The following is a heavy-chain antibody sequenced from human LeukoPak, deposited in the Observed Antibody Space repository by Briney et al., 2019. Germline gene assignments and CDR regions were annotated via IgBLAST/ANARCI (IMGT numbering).Heavy chain of an antibody. Sequence: SETLSLTCTVSGGSISSSSYYWGWIRQPPGKGLEWIGSIYYSGSTYYNPSLKSRVTISVDTSKNQFSLKLSSVTAADTAVYYCARHGSRPDVSIVDPWGQGTLVTVSS. CDR2: IYYSGST. CDR3: ARHGSRPDVSIVDP. V-gene: IGHV4-39*01. CDR1: GGSISSSSYY. J-gene: IGHJ5*02. D-gene: IGHD1-26*01.